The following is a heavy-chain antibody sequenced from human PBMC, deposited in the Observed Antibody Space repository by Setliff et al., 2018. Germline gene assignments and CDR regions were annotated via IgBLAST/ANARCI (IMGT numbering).Heavy chain of an antibody. V-gene: IGHV5-51*01. CDR3: ARPSAGWTRPFDV. CDR1: GYSFISYW. D-gene: IGHD6-19*01. Sequence: GESLKISCQTSGYSFISYWIGWVRQMPGKGLEWIGIIDPGDSETRYSPSFQGQISISVDKSINTAYLHWSSLKASDTAIYYCARPSAGWTRPFDVWGQGTTVTVSS. CDR2: IDPGDSET. J-gene: IGHJ3*01.